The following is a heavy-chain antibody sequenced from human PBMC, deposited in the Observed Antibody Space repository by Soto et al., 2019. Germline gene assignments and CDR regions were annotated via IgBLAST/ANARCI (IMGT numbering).Heavy chain of an antibody. CDR3: ARVNYVYYYGMDV. CDR2: IYYSGST. CDR1: GGSISSGDYY. J-gene: IGHJ6*02. Sequence: SETLSLTCTVSGGSISSGDYYWSWIRQPPGKGLEWIGYIYYSGSTYYNPSLKSRVTISVDTSKNQFSLKLSSVTAADTAVYYCARVNYVYYYGMDVWGQGTTVTVSS. V-gene: IGHV4-30-4*01. D-gene: IGHD4-4*01.